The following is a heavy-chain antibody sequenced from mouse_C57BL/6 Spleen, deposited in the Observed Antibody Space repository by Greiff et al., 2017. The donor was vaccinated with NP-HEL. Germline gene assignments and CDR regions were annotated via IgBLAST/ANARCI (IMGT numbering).Heavy chain of an antibody. D-gene: IGHD5-1*01. J-gene: IGHJ4*01. CDR3: ARHSTYVDAMDY. CDR2: IDPSDSYT. Sequence: QVQLQQPGAELVRPGTSVKLSCKASGYTFTSSWMHWVKQRPGRGLEWIGVIDPSDSYTNYNQKFKGKATLTVDTSSSTAYMQLSSLTSEDSAVYYCARHSTYVDAMDYWGQGTTLTVSS. V-gene: IGHV1-59*01. CDR1: GYTFTSSW.